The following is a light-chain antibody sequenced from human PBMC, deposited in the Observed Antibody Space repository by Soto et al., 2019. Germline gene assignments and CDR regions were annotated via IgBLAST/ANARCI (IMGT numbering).Light chain of an antibody. CDR3: QQYDNDSWT. Sequence: DIQMTQSPSTLSASVGDRVIITCRASQTIRSWLAWYQQKAGKAPNLLISKASTLKSGVPSRFSGSGSGTEFTLTISSLQPDDFATYYCQQYDNDSWTFGQGTKVEIK. J-gene: IGKJ1*01. CDR1: QTIRSW. V-gene: IGKV1-5*03. CDR2: KAS.